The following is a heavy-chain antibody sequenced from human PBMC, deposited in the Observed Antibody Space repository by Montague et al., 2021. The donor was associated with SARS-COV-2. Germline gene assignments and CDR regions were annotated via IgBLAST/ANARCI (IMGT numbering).Heavy chain of an antibody. V-gene: IGHV4-39*07. J-gene: IGHJ4*02. CDR3: AREFDY. CDR2: VYYNGAT. CDR1: GDSISSSDYY. Sequence: SETLSLTCSVSGDSISSSDYYWGWIRQPPGKGLDWIGNVYYNGATYYNPSLQSRLTISVDTSKNQFSLKLSSLTAADTAVYYCAREFDYWGQGTLVTVSS.